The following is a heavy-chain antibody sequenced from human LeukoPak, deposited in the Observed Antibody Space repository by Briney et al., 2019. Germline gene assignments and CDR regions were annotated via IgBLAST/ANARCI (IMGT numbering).Heavy chain of an antibody. J-gene: IGHJ4*02. D-gene: IGHD3-22*01. CDR3: ARARNYYDSSGYYALGY. V-gene: IGHV3-48*01. CDR2: ISSSSSTI. Sequence: GGSLRLSCAASGFTFSSHSMNWVRQAPGKGLEWVSYISSSSSTIYYTDSVKGRFTISRDNAKNSLYLQMNSLRAEDTAVYYCARARNYYDSSGYYALGYWGQGTLVTVSS. CDR1: GFTFSSHS.